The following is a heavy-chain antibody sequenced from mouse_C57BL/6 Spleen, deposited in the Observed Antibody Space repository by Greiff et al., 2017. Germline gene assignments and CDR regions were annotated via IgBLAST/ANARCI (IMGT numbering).Heavy chain of an antibody. V-gene: IGHV1-26*01. CDR1: GYTFTDYY. J-gene: IGHJ1*03. CDR3: ASLYGGYFDV. Sequence: EVKLQQSGPELVKPGASVKISCKASGYTFTDYYMNWVKQSHGKSLEWIGDINPNNGGTSYNQKFKGKATLTVDKSSSTAYMELRSLTSEDSAVYYCASLYGGYFDVWGTGTTVTVSS. D-gene: IGHD1-1*01. CDR2: INPNNGGT.